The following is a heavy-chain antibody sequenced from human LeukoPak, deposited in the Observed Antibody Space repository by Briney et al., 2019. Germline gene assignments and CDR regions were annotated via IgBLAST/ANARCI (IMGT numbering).Heavy chain of an antibody. D-gene: IGHD5-18*01. CDR3: AREAVDTAMDPYLFDY. J-gene: IGHJ4*02. CDR2: INPNSGGT. V-gene: IGHV1-2*06. CDR1: GYTFTGYY. Sequence: GASVKVSCKASGYTFTGYYMHWVRQAPGQGLEWMGRINPNSGGTNYAQKFQGRVTMTRDTSISTAYMELSRLRSDGTAVYYCAREAVDTAMDPYLFDYWGQGTLVTVSS.